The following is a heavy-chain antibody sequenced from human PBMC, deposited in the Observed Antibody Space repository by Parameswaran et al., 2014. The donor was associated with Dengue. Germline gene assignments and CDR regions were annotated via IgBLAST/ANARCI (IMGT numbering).Heavy chain of an antibody. CDR3: ARVSLAVAGIGGY. CDR2: IKQDGSEK. Sequence: VRQAPGKGLEWVANIKQDGSEKYYVDSVKGRFTISRDNAKNSLYLQMNSLRAEDTAVYYCARVSLAVAGIGGYWGQGTLVTVSS. J-gene: IGHJ4*02. D-gene: IGHD6-19*01. V-gene: IGHV3-7*01.